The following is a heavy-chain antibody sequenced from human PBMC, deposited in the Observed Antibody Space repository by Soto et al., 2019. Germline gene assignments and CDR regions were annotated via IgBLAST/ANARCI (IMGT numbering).Heavy chain of an antibody. CDR3: ARVSSGYLKPRLGYLDY. Sequence: ASVKVSCKASGYTFTSYAMHWVRQAPGQRLEWMGWINAGNGNTKYSQKFQGRVTITRDTSASTAYMELSSLRSEDTAVYYCARVSSGYLKPRLGYLDYWGQGTLVTVSS. J-gene: IGHJ4*02. CDR1: GYTFTSYA. V-gene: IGHV1-3*01. CDR2: INAGNGNT. D-gene: IGHD5-12*01.